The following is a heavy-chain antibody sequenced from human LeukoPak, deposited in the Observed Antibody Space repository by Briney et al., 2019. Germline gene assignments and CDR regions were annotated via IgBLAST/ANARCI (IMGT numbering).Heavy chain of an antibody. Sequence: SVKVTCKACGYTFTKFGLSWVRQAPGQELEWMGWISGYNGDTDYAQKFQGRVTMTTDTSTSTAYMELRSLRSDDTAVYYCVRDRGDSSGWIFFDYWGQGTLVTVSS. CDR2: ISGYNGDT. D-gene: IGHD6-19*01. V-gene: IGHV1-18*04. CDR1: GYTFTKFG. J-gene: IGHJ4*02. CDR3: VRDRGDSSGWIFFDY.